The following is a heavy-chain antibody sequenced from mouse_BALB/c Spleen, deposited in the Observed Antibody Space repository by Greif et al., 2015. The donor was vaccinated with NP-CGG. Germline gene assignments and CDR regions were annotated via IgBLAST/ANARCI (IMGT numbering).Heavy chain of an antibody. CDR2: INPSNGGT. Sequence: QVQLQQSGAELVKPGASVKLSCKASGYTFTSYYMYWVKQRPGQGLEWIGGINPSNGGTNFNEKFKSKATLTVDKSSSTAYMQLSSLTSEDSAVYYCTRYAITDDYAMDYWGQGTSVTVSS. CDR3: TRYAITDDYAMDY. CDR1: GYTFTSYY. J-gene: IGHJ4*01. D-gene: IGHD2-4*01. V-gene: IGHV1S81*02.